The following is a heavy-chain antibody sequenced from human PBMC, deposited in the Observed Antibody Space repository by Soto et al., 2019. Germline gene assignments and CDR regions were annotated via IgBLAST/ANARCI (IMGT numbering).Heavy chain of an antibody. D-gene: IGHD3-10*01. J-gene: IGHJ4*02. CDR3: ARTYYYGSWSHHFDY. V-gene: IGHV4-59*08. CDR2: IYYSGST. Sequence: PSETLSLTCTVSGGSISSYYWSWIRQPPGKGLEWIGYIYYSGSTNYNPSLKSRVTISVDTSKNQFSLKLSSVTAADTAVYYCARTYYYGSWSHHFDYWGQGTLVTVSS. CDR1: GGSISSYY.